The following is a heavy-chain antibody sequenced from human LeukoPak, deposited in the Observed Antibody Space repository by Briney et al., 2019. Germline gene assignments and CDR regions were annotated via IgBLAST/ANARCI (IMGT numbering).Heavy chain of an antibody. CDR2: ISSSSSYI. CDR1: GFTFSSYS. V-gene: IGHV3-21*01. J-gene: IGHJ4*02. Sequence: GGSLRLSCAASGFTFSSYSMNWVRQAPGKGLEWVSSISSSSSYIYYADSVRGRFTISRDNAKNSLFLQMNSLRGEDTAVYYCAKSVEGLSRFFDYWGQGTLVTVSS. CDR3: AKSVEGLSRFFDY. D-gene: IGHD3-3*01.